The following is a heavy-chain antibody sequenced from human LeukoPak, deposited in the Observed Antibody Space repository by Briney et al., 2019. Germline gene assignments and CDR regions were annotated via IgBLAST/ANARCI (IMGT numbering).Heavy chain of an antibody. J-gene: IGHJ3*02. CDR1: GGSISSYY. Sequence: NPSETLSLTCTVSGGSISSYYWSWIRQPPGKGLEWIGYIYYSGSTNNYPSLKSRVTIPVDTSKNQFSLKLSSVTAADTAVYYCARDSGKGMQWLGDAFDIWGQGTMVTVSS. CDR3: ARDSGKGMQWLGDAFDI. D-gene: IGHD6-19*01. CDR2: IYYSGST. V-gene: IGHV4-59*01.